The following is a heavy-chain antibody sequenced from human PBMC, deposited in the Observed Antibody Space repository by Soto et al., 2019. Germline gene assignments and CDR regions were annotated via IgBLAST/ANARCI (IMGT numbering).Heavy chain of an antibody. D-gene: IGHD4-17*01. CDR3: ASGGDYELSFDY. CDR2: ISYDGSNK. V-gene: IGHV3-30*03. J-gene: IGHJ4*02. Sequence: AGGSLRLSCAASGFTFSSYGIHWVRQAPGKGLEWVAVISYDGSNKYYADSVKGRFTISRDNSKNTLYLQMNSLRAEDTAVYYCASGGDYELSFDYWGQGTLVTVSS. CDR1: GFTFSSYG.